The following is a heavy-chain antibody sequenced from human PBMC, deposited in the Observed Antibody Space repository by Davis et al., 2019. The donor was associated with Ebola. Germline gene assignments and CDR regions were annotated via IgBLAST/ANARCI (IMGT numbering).Heavy chain of an antibody. D-gene: IGHD3-10*01. V-gene: IGHV3-49*03. Sequence: GGSLKLSCAASGFTFSSYGMHWFRQAPGKGLEWVGFIRSKAYGGTTEYAASVKGRFTISRDDSGNIAYLQMNSLKIEDTAVYYCARESGDGIDYWGQGTLVTVSS. CDR1: GFTFSSYG. J-gene: IGHJ4*02. CDR3: ARESGDGIDY. CDR2: IRSKAYGGTT.